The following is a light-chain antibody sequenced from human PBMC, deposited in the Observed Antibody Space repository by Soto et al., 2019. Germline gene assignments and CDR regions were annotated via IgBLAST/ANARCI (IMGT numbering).Light chain of an antibody. CDR2: EVS. CDR3: SSYTSSSTYV. Sequence: QPVLTQPASVSGSPGQSITISCTGTSSDVGGYNYVSWYQQHPGKAPKLMIYEVSNRPSGVSNRFSGSKSGNTASLTISGLQAEDEADYYCSSYTSSSTYVFGTWTKVTVL. V-gene: IGLV2-14*01. J-gene: IGLJ1*01. CDR1: SSDVGGYNY.